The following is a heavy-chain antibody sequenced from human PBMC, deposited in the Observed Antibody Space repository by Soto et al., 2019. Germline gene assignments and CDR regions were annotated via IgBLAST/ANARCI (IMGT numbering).Heavy chain of an antibody. CDR3: AKGAAAQRDYGMDV. J-gene: IGHJ6*02. CDR2: ISYDGSNK. CDR1: GFTFSSYG. Sequence: QVQLVESGGGVVQPGRSLRLSCAASGFTFSSYGMHWVRQAPGKGLEWVAVISYDGSNKYYADSVKGRFTISRDNSKNMLYLQMNSLRAEDTAVYYCAKGAAAQRDYGMDVWGQGTTVNVSS. D-gene: IGHD6-13*01. V-gene: IGHV3-30*18.